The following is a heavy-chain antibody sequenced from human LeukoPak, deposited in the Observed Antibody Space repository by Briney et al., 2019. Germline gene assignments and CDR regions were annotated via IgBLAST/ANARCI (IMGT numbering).Heavy chain of an antibody. V-gene: IGHV1-2*02. Sequence: ASVKVSCKASGYTFTGYYTHWVRQAPGQGLEWMGWINPNSGGTYYAQSFQGRVTMTRDTSISTAYMELSRLRSDDTAVYYCARAALGVWFGEPLGGPTEYWGQGTLVTVSS. CDR1: GYTFTGYY. J-gene: IGHJ4*02. CDR3: ARAALGVWFGEPLGGPTEY. CDR2: INPNSGGT. D-gene: IGHD3-10*01.